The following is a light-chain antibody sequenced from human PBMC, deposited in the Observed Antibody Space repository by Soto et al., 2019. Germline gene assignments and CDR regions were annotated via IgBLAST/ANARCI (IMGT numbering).Light chain of an antibody. CDR2: EVS. CDR3: CSYEGSYTYV. J-gene: IGLJ1*01. Sequence: QSALTQPASVSGSPGQSITISCTGTTSDIGAYNYVSWYQQHPGKAPKLMIYEVSKRPSGVSNRFSGSKSGNTASLTISGLQDEEEADHHCCSYEGSYTYVFGPGTKVTV. CDR1: TSDIGAYNY. V-gene: IGLV2-23*02.